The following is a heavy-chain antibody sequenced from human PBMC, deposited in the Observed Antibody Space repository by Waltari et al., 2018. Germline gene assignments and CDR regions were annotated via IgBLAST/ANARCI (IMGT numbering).Heavy chain of an antibody. CDR3: ARAVDVADY. V-gene: IGHV3-7*01. D-gene: IGHD5-12*01. CDR2: IKQDGSAK. CDR1: GFTFGSDW. J-gene: IGHJ4*02. Sequence: EIQVVESGGGLVQPGGSLRLSCAASGFTFGSDWMSWVRQAPGKVLELVANIKQDGSAKFDLDSVKGRFTISRDNAKNTLYLQMNSLRAEDTALYYCARAVDVADYWGQGTLVTVSS.